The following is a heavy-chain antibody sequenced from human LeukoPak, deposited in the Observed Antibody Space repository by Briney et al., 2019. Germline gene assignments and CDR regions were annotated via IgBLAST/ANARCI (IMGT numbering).Heavy chain of an antibody. V-gene: IGHV1-8*03. Sequence: ASVKVSCKASGYTFTSYDINWVRQATGQGLEWMGWMNPNSGNTGYAQKFQGRVTITRNTSISTAYMELSSLRSEDTAVYYCARDCSGGSCYPGTFDYWGQGTLVTVSS. CDR2: MNPNSGNT. CDR1: GYTFTSYD. D-gene: IGHD2-15*01. CDR3: ARDCSGGSCYPGTFDY. J-gene: IGHJ4*02.